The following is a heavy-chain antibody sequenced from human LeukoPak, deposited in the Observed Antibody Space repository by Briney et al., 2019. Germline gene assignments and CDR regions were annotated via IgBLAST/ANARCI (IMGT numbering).Heavy chain of an antibody. CDR1: PGSLRNYF. CDR2: ISSTGST. CDR3: ETKTGGLTAQGRHRS. J-gene: IGHJ4*02. Sequence: SETLSDTCSDNPGSLRNYFCGLGRQPAGKGLEWIGRISSTGSTNNSPSLKSRTTMSLDTSKNQFSLKLTSVTAADTAVYYCETKTGGLTAQGRHRSWGQGTLVTVSS. V-gene: IGHV4-4*07. D-gene: IGHD1-14*01.